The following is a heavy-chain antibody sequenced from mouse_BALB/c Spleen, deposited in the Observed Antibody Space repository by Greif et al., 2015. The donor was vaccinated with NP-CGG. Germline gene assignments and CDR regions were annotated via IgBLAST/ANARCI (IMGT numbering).Heavy chain of an antibody. CDR3: ARDIEATY. Sequence: EVQLQESGGGLVQPGGSLRLSCATSGFTFTDYYMSWVRQPPGKALEWLGFIRNKANGYTTEYSASVKGRFTISRDNSQSILYLQMNTLRAEDSATYYCARDIEATYWGQGTLVTVSA. CDR1: GFTFTDYY. CDR2: IRNKANGYTT. V-gene: IGHV7-3*02. J-gene: IGHJ3*01.